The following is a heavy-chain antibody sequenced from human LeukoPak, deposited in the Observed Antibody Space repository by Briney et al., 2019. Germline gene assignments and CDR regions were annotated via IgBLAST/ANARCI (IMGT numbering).Heavy chain of an antibody. J-gene: IGHJ6*03. V-gene: IGHV3-30*02. Sequence: GGSLRLSCGASGFTFSTYGMHWVRQAPGKGLEWVAFIRFDGTNQYYADSVKGRFTISRDNSKNTLYLQMNSLRAEDSAVYFCAKRVDTAMAGTERYFYMDVWGKGTTVTVSS. CDR3: AKRVDTAMAGTERYFYMDV. D-gene: IGHD5-18*01. CDR1: GFTFSTYG. CDR2: IRFDGTNQ.